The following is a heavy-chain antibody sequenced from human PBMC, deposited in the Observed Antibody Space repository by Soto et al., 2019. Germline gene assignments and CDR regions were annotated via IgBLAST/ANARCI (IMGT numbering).Heavy chain of an antibody. J-gene: IGHJ4*02. Sequence: GPLLLSCSAAGFDCEDYSMHWVRQVPGKGLEWVSLTNSDGTDSYYMDSVKGRFTISRDNAKSTLYLQMDRLRPEDTALYFCATSLYYYESSPLDHWGQGTLVTVYS. D-gene: IGHD3-22*01. V-gene: IGHV3-43D*04. CDR2: TNSDGTDS. CDR3: ATSLYYYESSPLDH. CDR1: GFDCEDYS.